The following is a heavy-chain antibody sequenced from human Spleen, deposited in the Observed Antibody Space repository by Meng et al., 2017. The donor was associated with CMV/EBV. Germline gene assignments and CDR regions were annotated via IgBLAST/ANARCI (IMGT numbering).Heavy chain of an antibody. CDR2: IHHTGST. D-gene: IGHD2-2*01. CDR3: ASVRGGCSGNSCYLEN. V-gene: IGHV4-4*02. J-gene: IGHJ1*01. Sequence: QVQLQESGPGLVKPSGTLSLTCAVSGVSISSHNWWTWVRQPPGKGLEWIGEIHHTGSTYYNPSLKSRVTISADKSKNMFSLELRSVTVADTAVYFCASVRGGCSGNSCYLENWGQGTLVTVSS. CDR1: GVSISSHNW.